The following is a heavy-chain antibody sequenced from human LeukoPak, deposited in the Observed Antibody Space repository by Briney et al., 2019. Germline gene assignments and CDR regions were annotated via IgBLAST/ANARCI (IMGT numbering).Heavy chain of an antibody. Sequence: GASVKVSCKVSGYTLTELSMDWVRQAPGKGLGWMGGFDPGDGETIYAQKFQGRVTMTEDTSTDTAYMELNSLRSEDTAVYYCATGGHNWNSGDFDYWGQGTLVTVSS. CDR2: FDPGDGET. CDR3: ATGGHNWNSGDFDY. J-gene: IGHJ4*02. D-gene: IGHD1-7*01. V-gene: IGHV1-24*01. CDR1: GYTLTELS.